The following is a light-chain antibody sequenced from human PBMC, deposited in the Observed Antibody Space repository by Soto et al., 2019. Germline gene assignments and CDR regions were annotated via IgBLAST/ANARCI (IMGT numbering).Light chain of an antibody. CDR2: RDH. CDR1: TSNVERNY. V-gene: IGLV1-47*01. CDR3: AVWDDKLNGL. Sequence: QSVLTQPPSASGTPGQRVIITCSGGTSNVERNYVYWYQHLPGTAPKLLIYRDHQRPSGVPDRFSASKSGISASLAISGLRSEDGADYYCAVWDDKLNGLFGGGTKLTVL. J-gene: IGLJ3*02.